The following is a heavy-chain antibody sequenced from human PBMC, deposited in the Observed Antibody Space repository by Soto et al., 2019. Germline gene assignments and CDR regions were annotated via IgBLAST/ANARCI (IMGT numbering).Heavy chain of an antibody. V-gene: IGHV4-34*01. CDR3: AREVGATDQDY. CDR2: INHSGST. J-gene: IGHJ4*02. Sequence: PSETLSLTCAVYGGSFSGYYWSWIRQPPGKGLEWIGEINHSGSTNYNPSLKSRVTISVDTSISTAYMELSRLRSDDTAVYYCAREVGATDQDYWGQGTLVTVSS. CDR1: GGSFSGYY. D-gene: IGHD1-26*01.